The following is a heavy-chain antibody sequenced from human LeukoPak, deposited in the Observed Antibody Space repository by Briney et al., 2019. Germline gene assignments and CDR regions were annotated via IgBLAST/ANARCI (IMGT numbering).Heavy chain of an antibody. Sequence: SETLSLTCTVSGGSISNYYWNWIRQPPGKGLEWIGYILSSGSTHHNPSLTSRISLSVDTSKNQFSLKLSSVTAADTAVYYCASRGPRHMDYWGQGTLVTVSS. J-gene: IGHJ4*02. CDR1: GGSISNYY. D-gene: IGHD5-24*01. CDR2: ILSSGST. CDR3: ASRGPRHMDY. V-gene: IGHV4-4*09.